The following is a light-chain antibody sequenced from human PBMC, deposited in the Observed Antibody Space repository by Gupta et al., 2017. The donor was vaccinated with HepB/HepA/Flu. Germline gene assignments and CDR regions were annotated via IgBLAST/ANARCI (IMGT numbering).Light chain of an antibody. J-gene: IGLJ1*01. CDR1: SSNIGSNT. Sequence: QSVLTQPPSASGTPGPRVTISCSRSSSNIGSNTVNWYQPLPGTAPKLLIYSNNQRPSGVPDRFAGFKSGTSASLAMSGLQSEDEADYYCAAWDDSLNAHYVFGTGTKVSVL. CDR2: SNN. CDR3: AAWDDSLNAHYV. V-gene: IGLV1-44*01.